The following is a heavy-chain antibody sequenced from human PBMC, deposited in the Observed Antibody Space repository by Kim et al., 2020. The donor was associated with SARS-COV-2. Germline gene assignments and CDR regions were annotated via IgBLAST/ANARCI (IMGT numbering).Heavy chain of an antibody. J-gene: IGHJ4*02. D-gene: IGHD2-21*01. V-gene: IGHV3-20*03. CDR3: ARESGYCGGDCYADY. Sequence: DSVKGRFTISRDNAKNSLYLQMNSLRAEDTALYYCARESGYCGGDCYADYWGQGTLVTVSS.